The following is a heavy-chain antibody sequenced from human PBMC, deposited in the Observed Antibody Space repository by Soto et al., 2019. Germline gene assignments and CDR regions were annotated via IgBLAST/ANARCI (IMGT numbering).Heavy chain of an antibody. J-gene: IGHJ3*01. CDR3: ARRASR. V-gene: IGHV3-48*03. Sequence: EVQLVESGGGLVQPGGSLRLSCAVSGFTFSSSEMYWVRQAPGKGLEWISYIHPSGQPIFYADSVKGRFTISRDNANNSVFLPMNSLRAEDTAVYYCARRASRWGQGTMVTVSS. CDR2: IHPSGQPI. CDR1: GFTFSSSE. D-gene: IGHD1-26*01.